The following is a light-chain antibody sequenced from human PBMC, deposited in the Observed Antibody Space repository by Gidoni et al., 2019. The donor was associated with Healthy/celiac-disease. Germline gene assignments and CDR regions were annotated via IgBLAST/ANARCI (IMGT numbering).Light chain of an antibody. J-gene: IGKJ2*01. CDR1: QSVLYSSNNKNY. V-gene: IGKV4-1*01. Sequence: DIVMTQSPDSLAGSLGERATINCKSSQSVLYSSNNKNYLAWYQQKPGQPPKLLIYWASTRESGVPDRFSGRGSGTAFTLPISSLQAEDVAVSSCQQYYSAPYTFGQGTKLEI. CDR2: WAS. CDR3: QQYYSAPYT.